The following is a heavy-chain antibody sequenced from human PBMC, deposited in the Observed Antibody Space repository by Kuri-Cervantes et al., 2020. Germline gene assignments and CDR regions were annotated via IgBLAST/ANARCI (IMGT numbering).Heavy chain of an antibody. CDR2: INHSGST. V-gene: IGHV4-34*01. Sequence: SETLSLTCAVYGGSFSGYYWSWIRQPPGKGLEWIGEINHSGSTNYNPSLKSRVTMSLDTSKNQFSLKLSSVTAADTAVYYCAREPWIQLWLSAFDIWGQGTMVTVSS. CDR3: AREPWIQLWLSAFDI. CDR1: GGSFSGYY. J-gene: IGHJ3*02. D-gene: IGHD5-18*01.